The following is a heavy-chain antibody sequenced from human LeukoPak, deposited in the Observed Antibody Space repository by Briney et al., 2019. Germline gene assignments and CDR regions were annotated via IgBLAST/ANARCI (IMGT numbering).Heavy chain of an antibody. D-gene: IGHD6-6*01. Sequence: SETLSLTCTVSGGSISSYCWSWIRQPAGKGLEWIGRIYTSGSTNYNPSLKSRVTMSVDTSKNQFSLKLSSVTAADTAVYYCARDSAYSSSYDYWGQETLVTVSS. J-gene: IGHJ4*02. CDR2: IYTSGST. V-gene: IGHV4-4*07. CDR3: ARDSAYSSSYDY. CDR1: GGSISSYC.